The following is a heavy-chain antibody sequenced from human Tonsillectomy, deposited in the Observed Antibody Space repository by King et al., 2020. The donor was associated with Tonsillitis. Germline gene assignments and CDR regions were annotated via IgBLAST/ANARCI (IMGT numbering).Heavy chain of an antibody. Sequence: VQLVESGGGVVQPGRSLRLSCAASGVTFSSYGMHWVRQAPGKGLEWGAVITNDGFAKHYADSVKGRFTNSRDNSKNTLYLQMNSLRAEDTALYYCARDDDNGGNYFDYWGQGTLVTVSS. CDR3: ARDDDNGGNYFDY. J-gene: IGHJ4*02. V-gene: IGHV3-30*03. CDR2: ITNDGFAK. CDR1: GVTFSSYG. D-gene: IGHD3-22*01.